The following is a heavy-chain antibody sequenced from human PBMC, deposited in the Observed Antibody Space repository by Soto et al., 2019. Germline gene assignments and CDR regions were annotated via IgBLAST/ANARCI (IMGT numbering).Heavy chain of an antibody. CDR3: AKVLYKGYYYGSGVDY. V-gene: IGHV3-30*18. J-gene: IGHJ4*02. CDR1: GFTFSSYG. D-gene: IGHD3-10*01. Sequence: GGSLRLSCAASGFTFSSYGMHWVRQAPGKGLEWVAVISYDGSNKYNADSVKGRFTISRDNSKNTLYLQMNSLRAEDTAVYYCAKVLYKGYYYGSGVDYWGQGTLVTVSS. CDR2: ISYDGSNK.